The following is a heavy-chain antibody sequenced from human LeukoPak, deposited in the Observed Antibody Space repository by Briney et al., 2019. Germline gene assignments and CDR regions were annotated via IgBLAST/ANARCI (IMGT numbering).Heavy chain of an antibody. D-gene: IGHD1-14*01. CDR2: IYFSGGNT. Sequence: SETLSLTCAVSGGSISNYYWSWIRQPPGKELEWIGYIYFSGGNTNYNPSFKSRVTISVDTLKNQFFLRLNSVTAADTAVYYCARQPSGTAAFDIWGQGTVVTVSS. V-gene: IGHV4-59*08. CDR3: ARQPSGTAAFDI. J-gene: IGHJ3*02. CDR1: GGSISNYY.